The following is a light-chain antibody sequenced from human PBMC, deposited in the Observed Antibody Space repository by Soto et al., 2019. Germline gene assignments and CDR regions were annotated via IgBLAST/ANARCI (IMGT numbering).Light chain of an antibody. Sequence: QSALTQPASVSGSLGQSITISCTGTSSDVGGYNYVSWYQQHPGKAPKLMIFDVSNRPSGVSTRFSGSKSGNTASLTISGLQAEDEADYYCGSYTSSNTDVFGTGTKVTVL. CDR3: GSYTSSNTDV. CDR1: SSDVGGYNY. J-gene: IGLJ1*01. CDR2: DVS. V-gene: IGLV2-14*01.